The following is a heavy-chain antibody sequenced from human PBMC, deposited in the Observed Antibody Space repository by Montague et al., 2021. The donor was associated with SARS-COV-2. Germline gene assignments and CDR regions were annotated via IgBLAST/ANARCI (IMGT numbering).Heavy chain of an antibody. V-gene: IGHV4-39*07. Sequence: SETLSLTCTVSGGSISSSSYYWGWIRQPPGKGLEWIGSIYYSGSSYYNPSLKSRVTISVDTPKNQFSLQLSSVTAADTAVYYCARVGRQVLVRLSGMDDWGQGTPVTVSS. CDR2: IYYSGSS. J-gene: IGHJ6*02. CDR1: GGSISSSSYY. D-gene: IGHD6-13*01. CDR3: ARVGRQVLVRLSGMDD.